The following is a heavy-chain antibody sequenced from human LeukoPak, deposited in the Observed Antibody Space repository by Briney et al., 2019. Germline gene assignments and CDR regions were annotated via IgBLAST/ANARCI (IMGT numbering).Heavy chain of an antibody. CDR3: TRQSGNSSWYNDWFDP. CDR2: IRSKANSYAT. J-gene: IGHJ5*01. V-gene: IGHV3-73*01. D-gene: IGHD6-13*01. CDR1: GFSFGGSA. Sequence: PGGSLRLSCAASGFSFGGSAIHWVRQASGKGLEWVGRIRSKANSYATAFAASVKGRFTIYRDDLKNTAYLQMNSLETEDTAVYYCTRQSGNSSWYNDWFDPWGKGTRSPSPQ.